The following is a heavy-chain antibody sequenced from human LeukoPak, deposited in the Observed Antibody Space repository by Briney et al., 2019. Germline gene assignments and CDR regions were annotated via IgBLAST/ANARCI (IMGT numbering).Heavy chain of an antibody. CDR1: GYTFTSYG. D-gene: IGHD2-2*01. CDR2: ISAYNGNT. V-gene: IGHV1-18*01. Sequence: ASVKVSCKASGYTFTSYGISWVRQAPGQGLEWMGWISAYNGNTNYAQKLQGRVTMTTDTSTSTAYMELRSLRSDDTAVYYCARDACSSTSCYYPPRVGFDYWGQGTLVTVSS. CDR3: ARDACSSTSCYYPPRVGFDY. J-gene: IGHJ4*02.